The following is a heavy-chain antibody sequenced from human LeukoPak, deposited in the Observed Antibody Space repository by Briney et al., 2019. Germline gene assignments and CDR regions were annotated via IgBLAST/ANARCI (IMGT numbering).Heavy chain of an antibody. CDR1: GDSIGSHY. V-gene: IGHV4-59*11. J-gene: IGHJ3*02. D-gene: IGHD3-22*01. CDR3: ARDYYDSRGEAFDI. CDR2: IFYVGST. Sequence: PSETLSLTCTVSGDSIGSHYWSWVRHPPGKGLEWIVYIFYVGSTNYNPSLKSRVTISVDTSKNQFSLKLNSVTAADTAVYYCARDYYDSRGEAFDIWGQGTMVTVSS.